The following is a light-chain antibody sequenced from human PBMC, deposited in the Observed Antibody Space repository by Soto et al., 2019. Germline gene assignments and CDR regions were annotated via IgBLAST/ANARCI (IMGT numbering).Light chain of an antibody. CDR1: SSNIGSNT. CDR3: AAWDDSLNGRV. J-gene: IGLJ3*02. V-gene: IGLV1-44*01. Sequence: QSVLTQPPSASGTPGQRVTISCSGSSSNIGSNTVNWYQQLPGTAHKLLIYSNNQRPSGVPDRFSGSNSGTSASLAISGLQSEDEADYYCAAWDDSLNGRVFGGGTKLTVL. CDR2: SNN.